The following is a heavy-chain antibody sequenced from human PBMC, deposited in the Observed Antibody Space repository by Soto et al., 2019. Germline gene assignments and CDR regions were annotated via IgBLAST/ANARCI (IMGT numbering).Heavy chain of an antibody. V-gene: IGHV4-59*01. J-gene: IGHJ4*02. CDR1: GGPISSYY. D-gene: IGHD1-26*01. CDR2: IYYSGST. Sequence: SESLSLTCTVSGGPISSYYWSWIRQPPGKGLEWIGYIYYSGSTNYNPSLKSRVTISVDTSKNQFSLKLSSVTAADTAVYYCARGELLVPYYFDYWGQGTLVTVSS. CDR3: ARGELLVPYYFDY.